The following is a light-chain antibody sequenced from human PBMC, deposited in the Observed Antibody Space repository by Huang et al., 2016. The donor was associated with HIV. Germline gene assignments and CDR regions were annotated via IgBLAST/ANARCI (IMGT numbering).Light chain of an antibody. V-gene: IGKV1-39*01. J-gene: IGKJ2*02. CDR2: GAS. CDR3: QQSYRLPRT. Sequence: DIQMTQSPSSLSASVGDRVIITCRASQSVPKYLNWYQHMPGKAPKLLIYGASTLQGGVSSRFSGCGSGTEFTLSISSLQPEDAATYYCQQSYRLPRTFGQGTSLEI. CDR1: QSVPKY.